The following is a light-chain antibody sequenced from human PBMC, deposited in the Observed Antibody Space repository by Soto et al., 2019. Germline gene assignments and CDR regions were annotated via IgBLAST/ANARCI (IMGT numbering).Light chain of an antibody. V-gene: IGKV4-1*01. CDR1: QSVLYSSNNKNY. J-gene: IGKJ1*01. CDR2: WAS. CDR3: KRCFSSQSRT. Sequence: DIVMTQSPDSLAVSLGERATINCKSSQSVLYSSNNKNYLAWYQQKPGQPPKLLIYWASTTETEVPERFSGSAFGTESTLPNSRAQAKYGAVYYVKRCFSSQSRTFGLGT.